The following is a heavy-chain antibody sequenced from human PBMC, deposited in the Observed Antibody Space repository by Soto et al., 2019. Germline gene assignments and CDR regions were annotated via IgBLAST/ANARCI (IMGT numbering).Heavy chain of an antibody. Sequence: TGGSLRLSCAASGFTFSSYGMHWVRQAPGKGLEWVAVIWYDGSNKYYADSVKGRFTISRDNSKNTLYLQMNSLRAEDTAVYYCARAGITMVRGDLGMDVWGQGTTVTVSS. CDR2: IWYDGSNK. D-gene: IGHD3-10*01. CDR1: GFTFSSYG. J-gene: IGHJ6*02. V-gene: IGHV3-33*01. CDR3: ARAGITMVRGDLGMDV.